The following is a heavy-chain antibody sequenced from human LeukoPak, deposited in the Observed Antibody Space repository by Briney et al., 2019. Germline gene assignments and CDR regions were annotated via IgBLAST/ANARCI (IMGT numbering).Heavy chain of an antibody. Sequence: GGSLRLSCAASGFTFSNYHMHWVRQAPGKGLGWVAVISYDGSNKYYADSVKGRFTISRDNSKNTLYLQMNSLRAEDTAVFYCAKDREQLYYFDYWGQGTLVTVSS. CDR3: AKDREQLYYFDY. J-gene: IGHJ4*02. V-gene: IGHV3-30*18. CDR1: GFTFSNYH. CDR2: ISYDGSNK. D-gene: IGHD6-13*01.